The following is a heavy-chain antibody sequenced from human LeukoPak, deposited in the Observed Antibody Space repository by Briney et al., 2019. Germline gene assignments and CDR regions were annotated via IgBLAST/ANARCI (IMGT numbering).Heavy chain of an antibody. CDR3: ASLGGGSGSSHNPLVDH. CDR1: GFTFGSYS. CDR2: ISGGSDYI. Sequence: PGGSLRLSCAASGFTFGSYSMNWVRQAPGKGLEWVSSISGGSDYIYYADSVKGRFTISRDNAINSLYLQMNSLRAEDTAVYYCASLGGGSGSSHNPLVDHWGQGTLVTVSS. V-gene: IGHV3-21*01. D-gene: IGHD3-10*01. J-gene: IGHJ4*02.